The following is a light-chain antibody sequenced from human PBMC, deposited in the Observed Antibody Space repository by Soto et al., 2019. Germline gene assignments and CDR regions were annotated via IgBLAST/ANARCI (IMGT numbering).Light chain of an antibody. J-gene: IGLJ3*02. V-gene: IGLV2-23*02. CDR3: CSYAGNRRV. CDR1: YNL. CDR2: EVN. Sequence: QSALTQPASVSGSPGQSITISCTGTYNLVSWYQQHPGKAPKLMIFEVNKRPSGVSYRFSGSKSGNTASLTISALQAEDEADYFCCSYAGNRRVFGGVTKLTVL.